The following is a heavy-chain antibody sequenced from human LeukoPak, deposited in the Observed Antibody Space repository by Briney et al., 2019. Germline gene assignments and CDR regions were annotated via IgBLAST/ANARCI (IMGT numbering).Heavy chain of an antibody. CDR2: INHSGST. CDR3: ARGRASYSYGRANYFDY. J-gene: IGHJ4*02. Sequence: SETLSLTCAVYGGSSSGYYWSWIRQPPGKGLEWIGEINHSGSTNYNPSLKSRVTISVDTSKNQFSLKLSSVTAADTAVYYCARGRASYSYGRANYFDYWGQGTLVTVSS. V-gene: IGHV4-34*01. CDR1: GGSSSGYY. D-gene: IGHD5-18*01.